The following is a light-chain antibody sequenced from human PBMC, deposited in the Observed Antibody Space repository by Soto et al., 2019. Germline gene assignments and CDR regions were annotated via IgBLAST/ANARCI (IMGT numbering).Light chain of an antibody. V-gene: IGLV2-8*01. CDR2: EVS. CDR1: SSDVGAYNY. J-gene: IGLJ3*02. CDR3: TSYAGSNIWV. Sequence: QSALTQPPSASGSPGQSVTISCTGTSSDVGAYNYVSWYQQYPGKAPKLMIYEVSKRPSGVPDRFSGSKSGKTASLTVSGLQHEDEADDYCTSYAGSNIWVFGGGTKLTVL.